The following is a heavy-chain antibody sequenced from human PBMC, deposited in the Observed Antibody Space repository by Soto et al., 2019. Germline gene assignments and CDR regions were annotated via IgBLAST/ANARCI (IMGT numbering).Heavy chain of an antibody. CDR1: GGSISSYY. V-gene: IGHV4-59*01. CDR3: GRVRRNIAAAGDHYYYYMDV. Sequence: SETLSLTCTVPGGSISSYYWSWIRQPPGKGLEWIGYIYYSGSTNYNPSLKSRVTISVDTSKNQFSLKLSSVPAADTAVYYCGRVRRNIAAAGDHYYYYMDVWGKGTTVTVSS. D-gene: IGHD6-13*01. J-gene: IGHJ6*03. CDR2: IYYSGST.